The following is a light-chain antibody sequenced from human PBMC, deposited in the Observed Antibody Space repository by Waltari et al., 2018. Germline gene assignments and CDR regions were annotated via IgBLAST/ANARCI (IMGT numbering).Light chain of an antibody. CDR2: SSS. CDR3: QQANSFPYT. CDR1: QDISSW. V-gene: IGKV1D-12*01. J-gene: IGKJ2*01. Sequence: DIQMTQSPSSVSASVGDRVTITCRASQDISSWLAWYQQKPVKAPELLIYSSSTLHFGLPSRFSGSRSGTEFSLTITGLQPDDSATYFCQQANSFPYTYGQGTKLDI.